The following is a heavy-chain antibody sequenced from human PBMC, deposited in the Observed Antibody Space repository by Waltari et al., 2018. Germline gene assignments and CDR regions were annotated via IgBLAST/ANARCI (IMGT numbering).Heavy chain of an antibody. CDR3: ARGDGYSYGYGSFDY. CDR2: IIPIFGTA. Sequence: QVQLVQSGAEVKKPGSSVEVSCKASGGPFSSYDISWVRQAAGQGLEWMGRIIPIFGTANYAQKFQGRVTITADKSTSTAYMELSSLRSEDTAVYYCARGDGYSYGYGSFDYWGQGTLVTVSS. J-gene: IGHJ4*02. V-gene: IGHV1-69*13. D-gene: IGHD5-18*01. CDR1: GGPFSSYD.